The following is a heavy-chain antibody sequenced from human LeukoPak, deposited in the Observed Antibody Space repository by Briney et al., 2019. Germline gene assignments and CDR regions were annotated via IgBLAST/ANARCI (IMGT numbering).Heavy chain of an antibody. Sequence: PETLSLTCTVSGGSFSSYSRSWVRQPPGKGLEWVGYIYYSGCTNYNPSLKSGVSISVDTPKNQFSLKLSAVTAADTAVYYCARHYSSESGYGKGTVHFDYWGQGTLVTVSS. V-gene: IGHV4-59*08. D-gene: IGHD3-3*01. CDR2: IYYSGCT. CDR3: ARHYSSESGYGKGTVHFDY. J-gene: IGHJ4*02. CDR1: GGSFSSYS.